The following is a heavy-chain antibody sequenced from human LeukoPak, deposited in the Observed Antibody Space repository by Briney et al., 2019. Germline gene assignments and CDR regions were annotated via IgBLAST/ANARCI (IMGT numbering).Heavy chain of an antibody. Sequence: PSETLSLTCTVSGGSISTVSYYWGWVRQSPGKGLEWIGSIFYSGTTYYNPSLKSRLTMSVDTSANRFFLELTSVNAADTAVYFCARLLSSNWHFDSWGQGTLVTVSS. V-gene: IGHV4-39*07. D-gene: IGHD6-13*01. CDR2: IFYSGTT. CDR3: ARLLSSNWHFDS. J-gene: IGHJ4*02. CDR1: GGSISTVSYY.